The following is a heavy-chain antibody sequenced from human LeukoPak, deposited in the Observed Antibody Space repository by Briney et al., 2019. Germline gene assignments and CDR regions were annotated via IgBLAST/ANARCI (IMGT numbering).Heavy chain of an antibody. CDR2: VYYTGST. CDR1: GVSISSSY. D-gene: IGHD3-22*01. Sequence: SETLSLTCTVSGVSISSSYWSWLRQPPGKGLEWIGYVYYTGSTNYSPSLESRVTISVDTSKNQLSLKVNSVTAADTAVYYCARGFFDSRGVSNPFDIWGQGTMVTVSS. J-gene: IGHJ3*02. V-gene: IGHV4-59*01. CDR3: ARGFFDSRGVSNPFDI.